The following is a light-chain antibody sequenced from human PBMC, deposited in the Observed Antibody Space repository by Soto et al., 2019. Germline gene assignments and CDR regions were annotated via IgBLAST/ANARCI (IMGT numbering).Light chain of an antibody. CDR1: QGISSY. CDR3: LQVNSYPLT. Sequence: DIQLTQSPSFLSASVGDRVTITCRATQGISSYLAWNQQKPERAPKLLIYAASPLQSGVPSRFSGSGSGTEFTLTISSLQPEDFATYYCLQVNSYPLTFGGGTKVEIK. V-gene: IGKV1-9*01. J-gene: IGKJ4*01. CDR2: AAS.